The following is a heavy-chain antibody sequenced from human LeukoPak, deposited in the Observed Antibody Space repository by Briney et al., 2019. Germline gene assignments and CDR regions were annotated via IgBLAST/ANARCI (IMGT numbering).Heavy chain of an antibody. J-gene: IGHJ4*02. Sequence: GGSLRLSCAASGFTFSSYAMSWVRQAPGKGLEWVSAISGSGGSTYYADSVKGRFTISRDNSENTLYLQMNSLRAEDTAVYYCAKHGDGSDAFDIWGQGTLVTVSS. CDR1: GFTFSSYA. CDR2: ISGSGGST. V-gene: IGHV3-23*01. CDR3: AKHGDGSDAFDI. D-gene: IGHD3-10*01.